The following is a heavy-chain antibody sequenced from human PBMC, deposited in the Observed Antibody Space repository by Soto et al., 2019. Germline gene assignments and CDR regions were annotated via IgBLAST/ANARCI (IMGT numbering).Heavy chain of an antibody. J-gene: IGHJ4*02. V-gene: IGHV4-59*01. CDR2: IYYSGST. D-gene: IGHD3-16*01. CDR3: ASTWGSTNDY. Sequence: SGWSRSSYNRSWIRKPPGKGLEWIGYIYYSGSTNYNPSLKRRGTISVDTSKNQFSLKLSSVTAADTAVYYCASTWGSTNDYWGRGTLVTVSS. CDR1: GWSRSSYN.